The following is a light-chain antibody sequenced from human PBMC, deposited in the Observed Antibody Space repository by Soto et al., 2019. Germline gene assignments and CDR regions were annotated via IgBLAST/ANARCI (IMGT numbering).Light chain of an antibody. Sequence: QSALTQPPSASGSPGQSVTISCTGTSSDVGGYNYVSWYQPHPGRAPKLMIYEVSKRPSGVPDRFSGSKSGNTASLTVSGLQPEDEADYYCSSYAGSNNQVFGTGTKLTVL. CDR2: EVS. CDR1: SSDVGGYNY. J-gene: IGLJ1*01. V-gene: IGLV2-8*01. CDR3: SSYAGSNNQV.